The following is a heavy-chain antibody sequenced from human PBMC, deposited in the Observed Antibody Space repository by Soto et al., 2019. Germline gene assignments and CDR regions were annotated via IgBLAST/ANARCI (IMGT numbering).Heavy chain of an antibody. Sequence: EVQMLESGGGLVQPGGSLRLSCAASGFTLSSYALSWVRQAPGKGLEWVSGISGSGDFTFDADSVGGRFTISRDNSMNTLYLQMNSLRVEDTAVYYCARGPTIFGVGVDAFDIWGRGTMATVSS. V-gene: IGHV3-23*01. CDR2: ISGSGDFT. D-gene: IGHD3-3*01. J-gene: IGHJ3*02. CDR1: GFTLSSYA. CDR3: ARGPTIFGVGVDAFDI.